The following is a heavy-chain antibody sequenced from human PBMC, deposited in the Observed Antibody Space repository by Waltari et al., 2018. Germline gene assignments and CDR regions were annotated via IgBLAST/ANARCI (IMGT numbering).Heavy chain of an antibody. V-gene: IGHV4-30-4*08. CDR3: AKGNDEFPTLFDY. CDR1: GGSISSEYYY. J-gene: IGHJ4*02. D-gene: IGHD1-1*01. Sequence: QVQLQESGPGLVKPSQTLSLTCSVSGGSISSEYYYGNWLRQSPEKGLEWIGYIYYSGATHYNPSLRGRVSISVDTSNNHFSLKMTSVTAADTAVYYCAKGNDEFPTLFDYWGPGIQSPSPQ. CDR2: IYYSGAT.